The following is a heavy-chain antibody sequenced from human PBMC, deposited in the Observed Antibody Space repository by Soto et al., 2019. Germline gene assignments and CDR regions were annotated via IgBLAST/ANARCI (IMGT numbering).Heavy chain of an antibody. CDR2: MYSSGNT. Sequence: PSETLSLTCSVSGDAISNYYWGWIRQPPGKGLEWIGSMYSSGNTYYGPSLKSRVTISADMSKNHFSLKLSSVTAADTAVYYCARHLDSGGNVYFDYWGQGTLVTVSS. J-gene: IGHJ4*02. CDR3: ARHLDSGGNVYFDY. D-gene: IGHD4-17*01. V-gene: IGHV4-39*01. CDR1: GDAISNYY.